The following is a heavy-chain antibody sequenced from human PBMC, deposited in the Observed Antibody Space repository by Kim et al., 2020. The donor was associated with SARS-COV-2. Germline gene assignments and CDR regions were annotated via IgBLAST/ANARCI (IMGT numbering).Heavy chain of an antibody. D-gene: IGHD6-19*01. V-gene: IGHV5-51*01. Sequence: RYSPSSQGPVTISADKSISTAYLQWSSLKASDTAMYYCARHEAVAGTGDYWGQGTLVTVSS. CDR3: ARHEAVAGTGDY. J-gene: IGHJ4*02.